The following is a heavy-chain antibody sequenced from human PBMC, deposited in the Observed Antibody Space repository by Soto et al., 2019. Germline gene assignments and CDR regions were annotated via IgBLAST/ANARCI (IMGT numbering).Heavy chain of an antibody. J-gene: IGHJ3*02. V-gene: IGHV1-2*02. CDR3: ARDHPGIASRPFAFDI. Sequence: ASVKVSCKASGYNFIGYEIHWVRQAPGQGLEWMGWISPNSGCTNYAQKFQGRVTMTRDTSISTAYMVLSRLRSDDTAVYYCARDHPGIASRPFAFDIWGPGTMVTVSS. CDR1: GYNFIGYE. D-gene: IGHD6-6*01. CDR2: ISPNSGCT.